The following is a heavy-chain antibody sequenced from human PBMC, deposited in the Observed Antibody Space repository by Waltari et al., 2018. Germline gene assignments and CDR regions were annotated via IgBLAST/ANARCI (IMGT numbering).Heavy chain of an antibody. Sequence: QVQLQQSGPGLVKPSQTLTLICTVSGGSMTSEYSYWSWIRQHPGKGLEWFGFIANSGTPYYNPSLKSVVDMSIDTSKNQFSLKVNSVTAADTAVYYCAKGGGGTRDGMDVWGQGTTVTVSS. D-gene: IGHD2-2*01. CDR3: AKGGGGTRDGMDV. V-gene: IGHV4-31*01. J-gene: IGHJ6*02. CDR2: IANSGTP. CDR1: GGSMTSEYSY.